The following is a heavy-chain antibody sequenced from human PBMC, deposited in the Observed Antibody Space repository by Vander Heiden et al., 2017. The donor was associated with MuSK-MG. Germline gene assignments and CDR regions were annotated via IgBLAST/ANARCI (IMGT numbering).Heavy chain of an antibody. J-gene: IGHJ5*02. CDR1: GFTFSSYG. Sequence: SGFTFSSYGMHWVRQAPGKGLEWVAVIWYDGSNKYYADSVKGRFTISRDNSKNTLYLQMNSLRAEDTAVYYCARDRWQWLYSNWFDPWGQGTLVTVSS. D-gene: IGHD6-19*01. V-gene: IGHV3-33*01. CDR3: ARDRWQWLYSNWFDP. CDR2: IWYDGSNK.